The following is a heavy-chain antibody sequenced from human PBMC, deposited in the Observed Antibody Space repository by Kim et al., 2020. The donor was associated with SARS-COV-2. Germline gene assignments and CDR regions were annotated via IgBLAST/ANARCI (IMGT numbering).Heavy chain of an antibody. D-gene: IGHD5-12*01. V-gene: IGHV3-7*03. CDR2: INEDGSAK. J-gene: IGHJ4*02. CDR3: ARDGYSGYDKASDY. CDR1: GFTFSRYW. Sequence: GGSLRLSCAASGFTFSRYWMSWVRQAPGKGLEWVANINEDGSAKYCVDSVKGRFTISRDNAKNSLYLQMNSLGAEDTAVYYCARDGYSGYDKASDYWGKGARVTVSS.